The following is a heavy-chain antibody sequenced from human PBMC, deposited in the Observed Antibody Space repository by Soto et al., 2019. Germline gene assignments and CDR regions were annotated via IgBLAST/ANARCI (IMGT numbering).Heavy chain of an antibody. V-gene: IGHV1-69*08. Sequence: QVQLVQSGAEVKKPGSSVKVSCKASGGTFSSYTISWVRQAPGQGLEWMGRIIPILGIANYAQKFQGRVTXXAXKXXSTAYMELSSLRSEDTAVYYCARDGIAAAGMGLDYWGQGTLVTVSS. CDR3: ARDGIAAAGMGLDY. CDR2: IIPILGIA. D-gene: IGHD6-13*01. J-gene: IGHJ4*02. CDR1: GGTFSSYT.